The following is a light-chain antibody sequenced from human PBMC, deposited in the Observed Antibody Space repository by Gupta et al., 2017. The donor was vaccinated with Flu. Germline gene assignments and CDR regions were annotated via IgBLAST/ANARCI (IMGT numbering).Light chain of an antibody. CDR2: EGR. V-gene: IGLV2-23*01. J-gene: IGLJ1*01. CDR1: RSDVGSYNL. Sequence: QSALTQPASVSGSPGQSITISCTGTRSDVGSYNLVSWYQQHPGKAPKLMIYEGRKRPSGVSNRFSGSKSGNTASLTISGLQAEDEADYYCCSYAGSYYVFGTGTKVTVL. CDR3: CSYAGSYYV.